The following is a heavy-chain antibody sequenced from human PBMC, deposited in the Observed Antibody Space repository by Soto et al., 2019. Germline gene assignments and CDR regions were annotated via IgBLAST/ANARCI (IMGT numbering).Heavy chain of an antibody. Sequence: QITLNESGPTVVKPTETLTLTCTFSGFSLTTSGVGVGWARQSPGKAPEWLAFIYWDDDNRYSTSLKSRLTITKDTSKNQVVLTVANVDPADTATYYCSHRVLRAVFGLVTTTAIYFDFWGQGTPVVVSS. CDR2: IYWDDDN. J-gene: IGHJ4*02. CDR3: SHRVLRAVFGLVTTTAIYFDF. V-gene: IGHV2-5*02. CDR1: GFSLTTSGVG. D-gene: IGHD3-3*01.